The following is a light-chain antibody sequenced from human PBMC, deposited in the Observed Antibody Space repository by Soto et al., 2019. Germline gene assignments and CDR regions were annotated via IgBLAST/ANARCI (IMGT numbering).Light chain of an antibody. CDR3: QQGNNWPIFT. CDR1: QSVSKS. V-gene: IGKV3-11*01. Sequence: EIVLTQSPATLSLSPGERATLSCRASQSVSKSLAWYQQKPGQAPRLLIYTTSNRATGIPARFSGSGSRTDFTLTISSLEPEDFAVYYRQQGNNWPIFTFGPGTKVDIK. J-gene: IGKJ3*01. CDR2: TTS.